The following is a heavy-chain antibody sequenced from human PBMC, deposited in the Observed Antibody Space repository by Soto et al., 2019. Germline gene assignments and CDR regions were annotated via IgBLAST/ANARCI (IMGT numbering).Heavy chain of an antibody. CDR3: AKDGGSVCSGGTCYFQAPDY. D-gene: IGHD2-8*02. J-gene: IGHJ4*02. Sequence: GGSLRLSCAASGFTFSSYAMSWVRQAPGKGLEWVSGIDGSGRNTYYADSVKGRFTISRDNSKNTLSVQMDSLRVEDTALYYCAKDGGSVCSGGTCYFQAPDYWGQGTLVTAPQ. CDR2: IDGSGRNT. CDR1: GFTFSSYA. V-gene: IGHV3-23*01.